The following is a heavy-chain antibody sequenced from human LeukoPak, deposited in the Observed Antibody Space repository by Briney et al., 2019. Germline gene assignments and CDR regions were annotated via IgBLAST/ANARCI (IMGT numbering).Heavy chain of an antibody. D-gene: IGHD3-16*01. V-gene: IGHV3-64*01. J-gene: IGHJ4*02. CDR2: ISSNGGST. CDR3: AGGPFTSRAAYFDY. CDR1: GFTFSSYA. Sequence: GGSLRLSCTASGFTFSSYAMHWVRQAPGKGLEYVSAISSNGGSTYYANSVKGRFTISRDNSKNTLYLQMGSLRAEDMAVYYCAGGPFTSRAAYFDYWGQGILVTVSS.